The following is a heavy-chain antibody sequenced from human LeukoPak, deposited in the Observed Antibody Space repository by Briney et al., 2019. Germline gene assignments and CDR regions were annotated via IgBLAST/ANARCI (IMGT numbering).Heavy chain of an antibody. J-gene: IGHJ4*02. Sequence: PSETLSLTCAVSGYSISSSNWWGWIRQPPGKGLEWIGYIYYSGSTNYNPSLKSRVTISVDTSKNQFSLKLSSVTAADTAVYYCASGLAYYDDNRGSFWSQGTLVTVSS. V-gene: IGHV4-28*01. D-gene: IGHD3-22*01. CDR3: ASGLAYYDDNRGSF. CDR2: IYYSGST. CDR1: GYSISSSNW.